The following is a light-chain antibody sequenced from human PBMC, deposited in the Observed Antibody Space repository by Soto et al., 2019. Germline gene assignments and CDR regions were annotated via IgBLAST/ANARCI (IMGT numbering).Light chain of an antibody. J-gene: IGKJ1*01. CDR3: QQYYSTPTWT. CDR1: QSVLYSSNSKNY. V-gene: IGKV4-1*01. CDR2: WAS. Sequence: DIVMTQSPDSLAVSLGERAIINCKSSQSVLYSSNSKNYLAWYQQKPGQPPKLLIYWASTRESGVPDRFSGSGSGTDFTLTISSLQAEDVAVYYCQQYYSTPTWTFGQGTKVEIK.